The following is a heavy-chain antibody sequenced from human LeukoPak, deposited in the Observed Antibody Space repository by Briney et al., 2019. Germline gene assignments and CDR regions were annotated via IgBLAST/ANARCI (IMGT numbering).Heavy chain of an antibody. D-gene: IGHD6-13*01. J-gene: IGHJ4*02. V-gene: IGHV1-18*01. CDR2: ISAYNGNT. CDR1: GYTFTSYG. CDR3: ARGRLQDIAAATIAYLLDDY. Sequence: GASVKVSCKASGYTFTSYGISCVRQAPGQGLEWMGWISAYNGNTNYAQKLQGRVTMTTDTSTSTAYMELRSLRSDDTAVYYCARGRLQDIAAATIAYLLDDYWGQGTLVTVSS.